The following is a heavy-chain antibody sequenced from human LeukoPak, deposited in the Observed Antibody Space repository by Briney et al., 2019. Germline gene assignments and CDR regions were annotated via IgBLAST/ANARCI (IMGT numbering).Heavy chain of an antibody. Sequence: GGSLRLSCAASGFTFSSYGMHWVRQAPGKGLEWVAFIRYDGSNKYYADSVKGRFTISRDNSKNTLYLQMNSLRAEDTAVYYCAKESGCSSTSCPLDYWGQGTLVTVSS. CDR2: IRYDGSNK. CDR1: GFTFSSYG. J-gene: IGHJ4*02. V-gene: IGHV3-30*02. CDR3: AKESGCSSTSCPLDY. D-gene: IGHD2-2*01.